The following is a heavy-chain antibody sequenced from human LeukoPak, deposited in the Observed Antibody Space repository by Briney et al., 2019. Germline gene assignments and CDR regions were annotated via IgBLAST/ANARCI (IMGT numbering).Heavy chain of an antibody. CDR2: ISGSGTNT. Sequence: GGSLRLSCAASGLTFSSYAMNWVRQAPGKGLEWIATISGSGTNTHYADSVKGRLTISRDNSKNTLYLQMNSLRAEDTALYYCAKDKMATTGIYWGQGTLVTVSS. D-gene: IGHD5-24*01. V-gene: IGHV3-23*01. CDR3: AKDKMATTGIY. J-gene: IGHJ4*02. CDR1: GLTFSSYA.